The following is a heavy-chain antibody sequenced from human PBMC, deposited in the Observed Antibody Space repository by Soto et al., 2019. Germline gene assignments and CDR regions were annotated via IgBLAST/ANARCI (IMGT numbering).Heavy chain of an antibody. V-gene: IGHV3-23*01. J-gene: IGHJ4*02. CDR1: GFSFSSYA. D-gene: IGHD3-22*01. CDR2: ISTRGGRT. Sequence: EVLLLESGGGLTQPGGSLRLACAASGFSFSSYAMSWVRQAPPQGLEWVSSISTRGGRTYYADSVKGRFSISRDNSANAVYLDMDNLRAEDTGIYYCAKEFYYDASGQYPALYFDSWGQGALVTVSS. CDR3: AKEFYYDASGQYPALYFDS.